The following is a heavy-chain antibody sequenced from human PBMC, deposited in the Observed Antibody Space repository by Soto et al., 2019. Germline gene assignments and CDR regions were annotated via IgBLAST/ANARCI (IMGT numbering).Heavy chain of an antibody. J-gene: IGHJ4*02. CDR3: ARLNMVRGVMILDY. CDR2: IYWDDDK. V-gene: IGHV2-5*02. D-gene: IGHD3-10*01. Sequence: FGPTLVKPTQTLTLTCTFSGFSLSTSGVGVGWIRQPPGKALEWLAVIYWDDDKRYSPSLKSRLTITKDTSKNQVVLTMTNMDPVDTATYYCARLNMVRGVMILDYWGQGTLVTVSS. CDR1: GFSLSTSGVG.